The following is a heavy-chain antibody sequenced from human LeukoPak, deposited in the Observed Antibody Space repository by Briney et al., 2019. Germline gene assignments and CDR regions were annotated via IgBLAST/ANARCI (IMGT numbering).Heavy chain of an antibody. CDR1: GFTFSSYD. CDR3: AREHYGSMVT. D-gene: IGHD4-17*01. J-gene: IGHJ5*02. V-gene: IGHV3-30*03. Sequence: GSLRLSCAASGFTFSSYDMHWVRQAPGKGLEWVACISFDGSNTYYVDSVKGRFTVSRDNSKNTLYLQMGSLRAEDMAVYYCAREHYGSMVTWGQGTLVTVSS. CDR2: ISFDGSNT.